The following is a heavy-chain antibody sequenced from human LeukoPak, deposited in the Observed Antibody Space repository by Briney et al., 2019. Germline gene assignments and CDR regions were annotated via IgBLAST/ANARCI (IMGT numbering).Heavy chain of an antibody. V-gene: IGHV1-69*04. CDR3: ARDLGLRFLEWLHHDY. J-gene: IGHJ4*02. D-gene: IGHD3-3*01. CDR2: IIPILDIA. Sequence: SVKVSCKASGGTFSSYAISWVRQAPGQGLEWMGRIIPILDIANYAQKFQGRVTITADKSTSTAYMELSSLRSEDTAVYYCARDLGLRFLEWLHHDYWGQGTLVTVSS. CDR1: GGTFSSYA.